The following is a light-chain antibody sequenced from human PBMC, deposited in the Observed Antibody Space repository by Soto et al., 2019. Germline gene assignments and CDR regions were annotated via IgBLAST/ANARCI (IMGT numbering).Light chain of an antibody. CDR3: HQYGSSPGT. J-gene: IGKJ1*01. V-gene: IGKV3-20*01. CDR2: GAS. Sequence: EIVLTQSPGTLSLSPGERATLSCRASQSVGSSYLAWYQQKPGQAPRLLIYGASSRATGIPDRFSGTGSGTDFTLSISRLEPEDWALYYCHQYGSSPGTFGQGTKVEIK. CDR1: QSVGSSY.